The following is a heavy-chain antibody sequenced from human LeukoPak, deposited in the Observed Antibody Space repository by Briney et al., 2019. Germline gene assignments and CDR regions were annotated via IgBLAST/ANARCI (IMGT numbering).Heavy chain of an antibody. CDR1: GGSISSYY. V-gene: IGHV4-59*12. J-gene: IGHJ4*02. CDR3: ARGRERWLPLDY. Sequence: PSETLSLTCTVSGGSISSYYWSWIRQPPGKGLEWIGYIYYSGSTYYNPSLKSRVTISVDTSKNQFSLKLSSVTAADTAVYYCARGRERWLPLDYWGQGTLVTVSS. D-gene: IGHD5-12*01. CDR2: IYYSGST.